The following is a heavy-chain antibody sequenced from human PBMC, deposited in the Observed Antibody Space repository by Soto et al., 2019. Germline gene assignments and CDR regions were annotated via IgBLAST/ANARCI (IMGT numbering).Heavy chain of an antibody. V-gene: IGHV6-1*01. CDR1: GDSVSSNRAA. J-gene: IGHJ4*02. CDR2: TYYRSKWYN. D-gene: IGHD6-19*01. CDR3: ARAGGIAVAGNFDY. Sequence: SQTLTLTCAISGDSVSSNRAAWNWIRQSPSRGLEWLGRTYYRSKWYNDYAVSVKSRITINPDTSKNQFSLQLNSVTPEDTAVYYCARAGGIAVAGNFDYWGQGTLVTVSS.